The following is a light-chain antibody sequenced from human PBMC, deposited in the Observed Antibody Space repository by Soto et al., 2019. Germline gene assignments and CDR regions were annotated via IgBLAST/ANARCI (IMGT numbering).Light chain of an antibody. J-gene: IGLJ1*01. V-gene: IGLV2-14*01. CDR2: EVT. CDR3: SSYTSTSTLV. CDR1: SSDVGGYNF. Sequence: QAVVTQPASVSGSPGQSITISCIGTSSDVGGYNFVSWYQHQPGKAPKLLIYEVTNRPSGVSHRFSGSKSGNTASLTISGLQSEDEADYSCSSYTSTSTLVFGSGTKLTVL.